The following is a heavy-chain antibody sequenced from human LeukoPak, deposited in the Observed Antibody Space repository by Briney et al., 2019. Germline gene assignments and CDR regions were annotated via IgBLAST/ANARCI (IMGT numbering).Heavy chain of an antibody. CDR3: AKDQLGYSSGWYAKIGFWGY. CDR2: ISGSGGST. CDR1: GFTFSSYA. V-gene: IGHV3-23*01. Sequence: GGSLRLSCAASGFTFSSYAMSWVRQAPGKGLEWVSAISGSGGSTYYADSVKGRFTISRDNSKNTLYLQMNSLRAEDTAVYYCAKDQLGYSSGWYAKIGFWGYWGQGTLVTVSS. D-gene: IGHD6-19*01. J-gene: IGHJ4*02.